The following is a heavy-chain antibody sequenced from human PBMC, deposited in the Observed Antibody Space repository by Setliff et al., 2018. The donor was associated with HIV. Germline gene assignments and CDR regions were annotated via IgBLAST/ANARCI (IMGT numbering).Heavy chain of an antibody. CDR3: VRVYRAGSWDY. D-gene: IGHD6-13*01. CDR2: ISGSSSYT. V-gene: IGHV3-11*06. CDR1: GFTFSDYY. Sequence: GGSLRLSCAASGFTFSDYYMTWIRQAPGKGLEWVSYISGSSSYTNYADSVKGRFTISRDNAKNSLYLQMNSLRAEDTAVYYCVRVYRAGSWDYWGQGTLVTVSS. J-gene: IGHJ4*02.